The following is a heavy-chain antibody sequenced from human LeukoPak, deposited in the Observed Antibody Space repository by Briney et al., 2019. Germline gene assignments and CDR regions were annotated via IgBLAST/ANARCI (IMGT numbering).Heavy chain of an antibody. V-gene: IGHV4-38-2*02. J-gene: IGHJ3*02. Sequence: NPSETLSLTCTVSGYSISSGYYWGWIRQPPGKGLEWTGSIDHSGSTYYNPSLKSRITISVDTSKNQFSLKLSSVTAADTAVYYCARDRQYYGSGPDAFDIWGQGTMVTVSS. CDR3: ARDRQYYGSGPDAFDI. CDR2: IDHSGST. CDR1: GYSISSGYY. D-gene: IGHD3-10*01.